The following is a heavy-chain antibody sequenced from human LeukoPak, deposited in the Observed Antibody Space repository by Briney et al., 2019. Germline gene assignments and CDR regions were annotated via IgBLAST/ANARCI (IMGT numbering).Heavy chain of an antibody. CDR3: ARFGVDYDMDV. CDR2: IYYTGRA. CDR1: GGSVSGYY. Sequence: SETLSLTCTVSGGSVSGYYWTWIRQPPGKGLEWIGQIYYTGRADYNPSLKSRITISVDTSKNQISLRLSSVTAADTAIYYCARFGVDYDMDVWGQGTTVTVSS. J-gene: IGHJ6*02. V-gene: IGHV4-59*02. D-gene: IGHD3-16*01.